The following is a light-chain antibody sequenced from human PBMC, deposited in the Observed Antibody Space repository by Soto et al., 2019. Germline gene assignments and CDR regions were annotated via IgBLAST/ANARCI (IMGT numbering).Light chain of an antibody. CDR2: RNN. CDR1: SSNIGINH. CDR3: AVWDDSLRGWV. Sequence: QSVLTQPPSASGTPGQRVTISCSGSSSNIGINHVYWHQQLPGTAPKLLIYRNNQRPSGVPDRFSGSKSGTSASLAISGLRSEDEADYYCAVWDDSLRGWVFGGGTKVTVL. J-gene: IGLJ3*02. V-gene: IGLV1-47*01.